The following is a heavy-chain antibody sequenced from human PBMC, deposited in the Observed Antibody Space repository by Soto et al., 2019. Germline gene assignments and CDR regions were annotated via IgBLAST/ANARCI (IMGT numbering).Heavy chain of an antibody. D-gene: IGHD3-10*01. CDR3: ASTSGEFYFYYCGDV. Sequence: PGEALKISCEGSGYSFTSYWIGWVRQMPRKGLECMGIFYPGDSDTRYSPSFQGQVTISADKSISTAYLQWSNLKASDTAMYYGASTSGEFYFYYCGDVCGVGATV. J-gene: IGHJ6*01. CDR2: FYPGDSDT. V-gene: IGHV5-51*01. CDR1: GYSFTSYW.